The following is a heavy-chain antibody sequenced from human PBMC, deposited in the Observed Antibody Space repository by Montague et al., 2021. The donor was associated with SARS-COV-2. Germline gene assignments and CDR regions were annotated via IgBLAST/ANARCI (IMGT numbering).Heavy chain of an antibody. CDR1: GGSISSYY. Sequence: SETLSLTCTVSGGSISSYYWCWSRQPPGKGLEWIGYMYYSGSTNXNPPLNSRVTISVSTSKNQFSLKLSSVTAADTAVYYCARHPIGSFPRYGMDFWGQGTTVTVSS. J-gene: IGHJ6*02. V-gene: IGHV4-59*08. CDR3: ARHPIGSFPRYGMDF. D-gene: IGHD2-15*01. CDR2: MYYSGST.